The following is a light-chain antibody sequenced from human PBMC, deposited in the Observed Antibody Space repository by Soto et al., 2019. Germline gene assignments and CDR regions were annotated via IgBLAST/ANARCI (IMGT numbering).Light chain of an antibody. CDR1: SSDVGFYNY. J-gene: IGLJ1*01. CDR2: DVS. V-gene: IGLV2-14*03. Sequence: QSALTQPASVSGSPGQSITISCTGTSSDVGFYNYVSWYQHHPGKAPKHMIYDVSDRPSGVSNRFSGSKSGNTASLTISGLQAEDEADYYCSSHTTRGNRAFGTGTKLTVL. CDR3: SSHTTRGNRA.